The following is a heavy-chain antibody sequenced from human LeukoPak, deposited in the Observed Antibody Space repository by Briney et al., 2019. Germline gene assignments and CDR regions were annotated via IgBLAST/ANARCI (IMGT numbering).Heavy chain of an antibody. J-gene: IGHJ6*03. CDR1: GGSFSGYY. D-gene: IGHD2-2*01. V-gene: IGHV4-34*01. Sequence: PSETLSLTCAVFGGSFSGYYWNWIRQPPGKGLEWIGQINPSRNTNYNPSLKSRVTISVDTSKKQFSLKLSSVTAADTAVYYCARTTEGYCSRTSCYGFSYSYYMDVWGKGTTVTISS. CDR2: INPSRNT. CDR3: ARTTEGYCSRTSCYGFSYSYYMDV.